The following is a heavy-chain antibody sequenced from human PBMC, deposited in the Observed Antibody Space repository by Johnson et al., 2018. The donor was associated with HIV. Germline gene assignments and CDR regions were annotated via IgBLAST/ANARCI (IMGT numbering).Heavy chain of an antibody. CDR3: ARGQRATDS. V-gene: IGHV3-53*01. Sequence: VQLVESGGGFIQPGGSLRLSCAASGFTVSSNYMSWVRQAPGKGLEWVSVIYSGGSTYYADSVKGRFTISRDNAQNSLFLQMSSLRPEDTAIYYGARGQRATDSWGQGTMGTVSS. CDR1: GFTVSSNY. CDR2: IYSGGST. D-gene: IGHD3-22*01. J-gene: IGHJ3*01.